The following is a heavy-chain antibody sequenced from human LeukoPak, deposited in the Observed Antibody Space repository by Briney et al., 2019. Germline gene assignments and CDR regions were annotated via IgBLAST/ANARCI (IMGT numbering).Heavy chain of an antibody. CDR2: IYYYSASA. D-gene: IGHD3-10*01. J-gene: IGHJ4*02. Sequence: SETLSLTCTVSGGSVNSGSYYWSWIRQPPGKGLEWIGYIYYYSASANYNPSLKSRVSISADTSKNQVSLNLRSVTAADTAVYYCARAWGREVRYFDYWGQGILVTVSS. CDR3: ARAWGREVRYFDY. CDR1: GGSVNSGSYY. V-gene: IGHV4-61*01.